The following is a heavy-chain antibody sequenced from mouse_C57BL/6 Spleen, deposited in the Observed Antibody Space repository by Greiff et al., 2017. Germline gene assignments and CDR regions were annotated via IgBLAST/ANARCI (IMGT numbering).Heavy chain of an antibody. Sequence: VQLQQSGAELVKPGASVKMSCKASGYTFTSYWITWVKQRPGQGLEWIGDIYPGSGSTNYNEKFKSKATLTVDTSSSTAYMQLSSLTSEDSAVYYCARRLGRLYAMDYWGQGTSVTVSS. D-gene: IGHD3-3*01. J-gene: IGHJ4*01. CDR1: GYTFTSYW. V-gene: IGHV1-55*01. CDR2: IYPGSGST. CDR3: ARRLGRLYAMDY.